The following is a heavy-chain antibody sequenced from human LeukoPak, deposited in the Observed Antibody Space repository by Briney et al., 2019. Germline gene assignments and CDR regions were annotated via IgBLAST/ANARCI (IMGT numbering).Heavy chain of an antibody. J-gene: IGHJ6*03. Sequence: NSSETLSLTCTVSGGSISSGGYYWSWIRQHPGKGLEWIGYIYYSGSTYYNPSLKSRVTISVDTSKNQFSLKLSSVTAADTAVYYCARFRMITPGHYMDVWGKGTTVTVSS. CDR3: ARFRMITPGHYMDV. CDR1: GGSISSGGYY. CDR2: IYYSGST. V-gene: IGHV4-31*03. D-gene: IGHD3-16*01.